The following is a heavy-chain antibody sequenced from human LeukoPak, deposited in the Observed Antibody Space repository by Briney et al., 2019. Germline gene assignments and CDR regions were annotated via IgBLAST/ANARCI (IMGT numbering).Heavy chain of an antibody. CDR1: GGSISSSNW. Sequence: SETLSLTCTVSGGSISSSNWWSWVRQPPGKGLEWIGEIYHSGSTNYNPSLKSRVTISVDKSKNQFSLKLSSVTAADTAVYYCARDLGGVFYYYYGMDVWGQGTTVTVSS. J-gene: IGHJ6*02. D-gene: IGHD3-16*01. CDR3: ARDLGGVFYYYYGMDV. V-gene: IGHV4-4*02. CDR2: IYHSGST.